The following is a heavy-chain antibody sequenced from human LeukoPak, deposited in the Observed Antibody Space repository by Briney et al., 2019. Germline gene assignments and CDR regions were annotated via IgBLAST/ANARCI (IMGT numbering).Heavy chain of an antibody. CDR1: GGTFSSYA. D-gene: IGHD2-2*01. CDR2: IIPIFGTA. J-gene: IGHJ6*02. V-gene: IGHV1-69*13. CDR3: AIVVPAAMSYYYGMDV. Sequence: SVKVSCKASGGTFSSYAISWVRQAPGQGLEWMGGIIPIFGTANYAQKFQGRVTITADESTSTAYMELSSLRSEDTAVYYCAIVVPAAMSYYYGMDVWGQGTTVTVSS.